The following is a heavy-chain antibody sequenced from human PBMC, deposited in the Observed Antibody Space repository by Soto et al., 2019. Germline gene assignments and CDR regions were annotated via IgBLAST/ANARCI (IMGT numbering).Heavy chain of an antibody. Sequence: EVQLLESGGGLVQPGGSLRLSCAASGFIFTNYAMTWVRQAPGKGLEWVSSISAGISGTYYADSVKGRFTISRDNSKNTLYLQMNSLSTEDTAVYYCARDSATYYYWGQGTLVTVSS. V-gene: IGHV3-23*01. D-gene: IGHD1-26*01. J-gene: IGHJ4*02. CDR1: GFIFTNYA. CDR2: ISAGISGT. CDR3: ARDSATYYY.